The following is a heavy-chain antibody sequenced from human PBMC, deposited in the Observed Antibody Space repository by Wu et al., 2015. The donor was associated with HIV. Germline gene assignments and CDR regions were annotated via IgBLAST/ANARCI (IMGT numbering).Heavy chain of an antibody. Sequence: QVHLLQSGAEVKKSGSSVRVSCKASGGTFSNYALSWVRQAPGQGLEWMGRLIPMYGTADYAQKFQGRVTITADVSTNTAYMVVSSLRSDDTAVYYCAREKDDYGDYWYFDLWGRGTLVSVSS. J-gene: IGHJ2*01. D-gene: IGHD4-17*01. CDR1: GGTFSNYA. CDR3: AREKDDYGDYWYFDL. CDR2: LIPMYGTA. V-gene: IGHV1-69*13.